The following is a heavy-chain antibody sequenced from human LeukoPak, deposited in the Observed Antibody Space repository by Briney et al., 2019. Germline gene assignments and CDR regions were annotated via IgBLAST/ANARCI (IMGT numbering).Heavy chain of an antibody. CDR3: ARARGLSGTTPHRWFDY. CDR2: IKRDGSEK. J-gene: IGHJ4*02. V-gene: IGHV3-7*01. CDR1: GFTFTTYW. Sequence: GGSLRLSCAASGFTFTTYWMSWVRQAQGKGLEWVATIKRDGSEKYYVDSVRGRFTISRDDAKNSVYLQMNSLRVEDTAVYYCARARGLSGTTPHRWFDYWGQGTLVTVSS. D-gene: IGHD1-7*01.